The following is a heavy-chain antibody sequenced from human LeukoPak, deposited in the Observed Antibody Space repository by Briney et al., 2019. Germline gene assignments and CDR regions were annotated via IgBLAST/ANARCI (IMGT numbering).Heavy chain of an antibody. CDR1: GGTFSSYT. Sequence: GASVTVSCKASGGTFSSYTISWVRQAPGQGLEWMGRIIPILGIANYAQKFQGRVTITADKSTSTAYMELSSLRSEDTAVYYCGCSSPYYYYGMDVWGQGTTVTVSS. CDR2: IIPILGIA. V-gene: IGHV1-69*02. D-gene: IGHD6-6*01. CDR3: GCSSPYYYYGMDV. J-gene: IGHJ6*02.